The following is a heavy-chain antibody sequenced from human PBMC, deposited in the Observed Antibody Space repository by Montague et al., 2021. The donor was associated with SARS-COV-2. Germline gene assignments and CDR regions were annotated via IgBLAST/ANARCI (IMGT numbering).Heavy chain of an antibody. V-gene: IGHV2-70*01. J-gene: IGHJ4*02. D-gene: IGHD3-10*01. Sequence: VKPTQTLTLTCTFSGFSLSTSGMCVSWIRQPPGKALEWLALIEWDDDKYYSTSLKTRLTISKDTSKNQMILTMTNMDPVNTATHYCARRRYGSGSYYLDYWGPGTLVT. CDR3: ARRRYGSGSYYLDY. CDR1: GFSLSTSGMC. CDR2: IEWDDDK.